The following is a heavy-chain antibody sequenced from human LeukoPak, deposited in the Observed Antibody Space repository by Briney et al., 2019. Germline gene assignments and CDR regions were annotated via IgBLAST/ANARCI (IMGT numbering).Heavy chain of an antibody. J-gene: IGHJ4*02. Sequence: GGSLRLSCAVSGFTFSNYAVSWVRQAPGKGLEWVSSISGSGGSTYSADSVKGRFTISRDNSKNTLYLQMNSLRAEDTALYYCAKDRSCTNDICHGDFDYWGQGTLVTVSS. CDR3: AKDRSCTNDICHGDFDY. V-gene: IGHV3-23*01. D-gene: IGHD2-8*01. CDR1: GFTFSNYA. CDR2: ISGSGGST.